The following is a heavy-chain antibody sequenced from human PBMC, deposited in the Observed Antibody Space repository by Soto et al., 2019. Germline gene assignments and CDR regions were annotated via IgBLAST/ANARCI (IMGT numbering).Heavy chain of an antibody. V-gene: IGHV1-18*04. CDR3: DRERNGSDSGVLYFDY. CDR1: VYTFSTCG. J-gene: IGHJ4*02. D-gene: IGHD1-26*01. Sequence: SVQESCKASVYTFSTCGISGVRQAPGQGLEWMGWISTYNGITTYAQKVQGRGTITIDTATSTANMELRILSLDDTAVYDCDRERNGSDSGVLYFDYWGQGTLVTVSS. CDR2: ISTYNGIT.